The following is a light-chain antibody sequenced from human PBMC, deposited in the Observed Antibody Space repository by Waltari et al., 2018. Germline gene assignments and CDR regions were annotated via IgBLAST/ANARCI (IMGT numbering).Light chain of an antibody. CDR2: QAS. CDR3: QQYNSYPIT. V-gene: IGKV1-5*03. CDR1: QTIVGW. Sequence: DIQMTQSPSTLSASVGDRVTITCRASQTIVGWLAWYQQKPGKAPKLLIYQASSLESGFPSRFSCSGSETEFTLTISSLQPDDFATYYCQQYNSYPITFGQGTRLEIK. J-gene: IGKJ5*01.